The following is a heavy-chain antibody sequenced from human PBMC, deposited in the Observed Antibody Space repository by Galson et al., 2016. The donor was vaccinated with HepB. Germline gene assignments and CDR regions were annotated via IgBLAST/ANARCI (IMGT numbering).Heavy chain of an antibody. V-gene: IGHV3-30*04. CDR1: GFTFSNFA. Sequence: SLRLSCAASGFTFSNFAMHWVRQAPGKVLEWVAVISHEGKNRYYPDSVKGRITISRDNSSNTLFLQMNSLRIEDTALYYCAPDQVVSMAGINYYFYYGMDVWGQGTTVTVSS. D-gene: IGHD6-19*01. CDR3: APDQVVSMAGINYYFYYGMDV. CDR2: ISHEGKNR. J-gene: IGHJ6*02.